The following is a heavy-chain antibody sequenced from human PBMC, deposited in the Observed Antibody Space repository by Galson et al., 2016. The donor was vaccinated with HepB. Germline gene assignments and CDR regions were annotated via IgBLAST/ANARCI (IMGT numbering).Heavy chain of an antibody. D-gene: IGHD3-10*01. V-gene: IGHV3-30*01. J-gene: IGHJ6*04. CDR1: GFPFSHYA. CDR2: ISYDGSSE. Sequence: SLRLSCAASGFPFSHYAMHWVRQAPGKGLEWVAVISYDGSSEYYADSVKGRFSISRDNSKSTLYLQMDSLRGEDSAVYYCTLRYGSNEDYYGLDVWGKGTTVIVSS. CDR3: TLRYGSNEDYYGLDV.